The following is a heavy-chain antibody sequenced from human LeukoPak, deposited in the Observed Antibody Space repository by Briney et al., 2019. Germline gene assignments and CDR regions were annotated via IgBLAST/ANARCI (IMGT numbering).Heavy chain of an antibody. D-gene: IGHD6-25*01. J-gene: IGHJ4*02. CDR1: GGSISSYY. Sequence: SETLSLTCTVSGGSISSYYWSWIRQPPGKGLEWIANIYHTGSTNYNPSLSSRVTISVDTAKNQFSLKLTSVTAADTAVYYCARRGRNSSGWQDYLWGQGTLVTVSS. V-gene: IGHV4-59*01. CDR2: IYHTGST. CDR3: ARRGRNSSGWQDYL.